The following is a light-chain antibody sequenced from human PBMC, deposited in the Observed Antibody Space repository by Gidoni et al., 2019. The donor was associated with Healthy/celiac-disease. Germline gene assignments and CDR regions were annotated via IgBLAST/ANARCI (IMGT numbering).Light chain of an antibody. CDR2: DNK. V-gene: IGLV1-51*01. J-gene: IGLJ2*01. Sequence: QSVSTQPPPASAAPGQKVTITCSGSSSNTGNNYVSRYQQLPETAPKLLIYDNKKRPSEIPGRFSGSGSSTSATLSITGLRTEDEADYYCGTWDSSLSAVVFGGGTKLTVL. CDR3: GTWDSSLSAVV. CDR1: SSNTGNNY.